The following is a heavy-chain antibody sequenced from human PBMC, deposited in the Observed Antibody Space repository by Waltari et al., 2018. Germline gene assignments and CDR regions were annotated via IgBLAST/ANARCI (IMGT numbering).Heavy chain of an antibody. V-gene: IGHV3-30*01. CDR3: AGGEVVADVWT. CDR2: ISYDGSSK. Sequence: QVPLVASGGGVVQPGRSLSLSCATPGSTSTSYLFHWVRQAPGKGLEWVAIISYDGSSKYYADSVQGRFTISRDASKKTLYLQMNSLRPDDTALYFCAGGEVVADVWTWGQGTLVTVSS. D-gene: IGHD2-15*01. J-gene: IGHJ5*02. CDR1: GSTSTSYL.